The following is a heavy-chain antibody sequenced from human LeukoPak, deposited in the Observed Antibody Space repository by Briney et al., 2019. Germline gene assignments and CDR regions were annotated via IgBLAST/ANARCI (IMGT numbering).Heavy chain of an antibody. V-gene: IGHV1-69*04. CDR1: GGTFSSCA. CDR3: ASTDGYNNDYYYGMDV. J-gene: IGHJ6*02. D-gene: IGHD5-24*01. Sequence: SVKVSCKASGGTFSSCAISWVRQAPGQGLEWMGRIIPIFGIANYAQKFQGRVTITADKSTSTAYMELSSLRSEDAAVYYCASTDGYNNDYYYGMDVWGQGTTVTVSS. CDR2: IIPIFGIA.